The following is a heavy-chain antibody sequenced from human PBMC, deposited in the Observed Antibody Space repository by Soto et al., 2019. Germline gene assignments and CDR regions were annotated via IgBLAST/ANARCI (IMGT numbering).Heavy chain of an antibody. CDR2: IGFTGDST. CDR1: GFPFSSYA. J-gene: IGHJ4*02. CDR3: AKDPGNYDSSGYPDY. Sequence: GGSLRLSCAASGFPFSSYAMSWVRHAPDKGLEWVSAIGFTGDSTFYADSVKGRFTISRDNSKNTLYLQMNSLRAEDTAVYYCAKDPGNYDSSGYPDYWGQGTLVTVSS. D-gene: IGHD3-22*01. V-gene: IGHV3-23*01.